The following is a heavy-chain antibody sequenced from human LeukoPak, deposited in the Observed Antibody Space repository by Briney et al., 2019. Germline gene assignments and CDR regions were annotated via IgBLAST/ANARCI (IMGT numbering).Heavy chain of an antibody. CDR3: ARWYTSGGAFDI. D-gene: IGHD6-19*01. J-gene: IGHJ3*02. CDR2: MKPNSGQT. Sequence: GASVKVSCKASGYTFTSHDINWVRQTTGQGLEWLGWMKPNSGQTGYAPKFQGRVTLTRDTSITTAYMELSGLRSEDTVIYYCARWYTSGGAFDIWGQGTMVTVTS. CDR1: GYTFTSHD. V-gene: IGHV1-8*01.